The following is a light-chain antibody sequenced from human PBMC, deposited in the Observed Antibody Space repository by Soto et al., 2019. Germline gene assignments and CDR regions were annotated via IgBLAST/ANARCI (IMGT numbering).Light chain of an antibody. CDR1: SSNIGAGYD. J-gene: IGLJ3*02. CDR2: GDT. V-gene: IGLV1-40*01. CDR3: QSFDSSLSGWL. Sequence: QPVLTQPPSVSGAPGQRVTISCTGSSSNIGAGYDVHWYQQLPGTAPKPLISGDTNRPSGVPDRFSGSKSGTSASLAITGLRAEDEADYYCQSFDSSLSGWLFGGGTKLTVL.